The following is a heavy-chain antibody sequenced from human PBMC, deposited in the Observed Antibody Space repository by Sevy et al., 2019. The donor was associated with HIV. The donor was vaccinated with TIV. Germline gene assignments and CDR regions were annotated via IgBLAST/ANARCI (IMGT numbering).Heavy chain of an antibody. J-gene: IGHJ3*02. CDR1: GFTFSSYA. Sequence: GGSLRLSCAASGFTFSSYAMSWVRQAPGKGLEWVSAISGSGGSTYYAHSVKGRFTISRDNSKNTLYLQMNSLRAEDTAVYYCAKPGGGYGSRRWEPNAFDIWGQGTMVTVSS. CDR3: AKPGGGYGSRRWEPNAFDI. CDR2: ISGSGGST. D-gene: IGHD1-26*01. V-gene: IGHV3-23*01.